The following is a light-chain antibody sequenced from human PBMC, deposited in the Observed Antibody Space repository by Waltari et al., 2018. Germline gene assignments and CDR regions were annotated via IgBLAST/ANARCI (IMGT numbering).Light chain of an antibody. Sequence: QSALTQPPSASGSPGQSVTISCTGTSSDVGGYNYVSWYQQHPGKAPKLMIYEVSKRPSGVPDVCSGSKSGNTASLTVSGLQAEDEADYYCSSYAGSNNPYVFGTGTKVTVL. J-gene: IGLJ1*01. V-gene: IGLV2-8*01. CDR2: EVS. CDR3: SSYAGSNNPYV. CDR1: SSDVGGYNY.